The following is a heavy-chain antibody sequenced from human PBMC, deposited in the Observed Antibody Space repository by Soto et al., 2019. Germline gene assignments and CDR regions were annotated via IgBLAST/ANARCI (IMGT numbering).Heavy chain of an antibody. V-gene: IGHV4-34*01. CDR1: GGSFSGFY. CDR2: IXHXGXX. J-gene: IGHJ2*01. Sequence: SETRSLTCAVHGGSFSGFYWTWIRQPPGKGLEXIGXIXHXGXXXXXXPLKSRVTMSLDTSRNQFSMSLNSVTDADTAVYYCARMAGPWYFDLWGRGTLVTLS. CDR3: ARMAGPWYFDL.